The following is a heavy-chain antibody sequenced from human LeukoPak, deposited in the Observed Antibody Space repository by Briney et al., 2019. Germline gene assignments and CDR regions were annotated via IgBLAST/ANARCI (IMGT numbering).Heavy chain of an antibody. CDR2: IYYSGST. Sequence: KASETLSLTCTVSGGSISSSSYYWGWIRQPPGKGLEWIGSIYYSGSTYYNPSLKSRVTISVDTSKNQFSLKLSSVTAADTAVYYCARDRDSSGYYKGVDYWGQGTLVTVSS. J-gene: IGHJ4*02. CDR1: GGSISSSSYY. CDR3: ARDRDSSGYYKGVDY. V-gene: IGHV4-39*07. D-gene: IGHD3-22*01.